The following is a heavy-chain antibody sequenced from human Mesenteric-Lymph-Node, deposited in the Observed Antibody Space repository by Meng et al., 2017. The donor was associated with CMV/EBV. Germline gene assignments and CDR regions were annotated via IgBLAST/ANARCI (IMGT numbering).Heavy chain of an antibody. CDR3: AREGSAWNFDY. D-gene: IGHD6-19*01. CDR1: GFTFNKYG. V-gene: IGHV3-30*02. J-gene: IGHJ4*02. Sequence: GGSLRLSCAASGFTFNKYGMHWVRQAPGKGLEWVAFIRFDGSEKYYGDSVKGRFTISRDISRNTLYLQMNSLTAEDTAVYYCAREGSAWNFDYWGQGTLVTVSS. CDR2: IRFDGSEK.